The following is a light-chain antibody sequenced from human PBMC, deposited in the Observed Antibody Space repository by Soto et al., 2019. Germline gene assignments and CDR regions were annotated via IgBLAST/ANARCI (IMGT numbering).Light chain of an antibody. J-gene: IGKJ2*01. V-gene: IGKV3-15*01. CDR2: VAS. CDR1: QRVNTN. CDR3: QQYYNWPPYT. Sequence: VMTQSPATLSVAPGDRATLSCRASQRVNTNVAWYQQKPGQAPRLLVHVASTRATGVPARFTGIGSGADFTLTISGLQSDAFAVYYCQQYYNWPPYTFGQGTKLQIK.